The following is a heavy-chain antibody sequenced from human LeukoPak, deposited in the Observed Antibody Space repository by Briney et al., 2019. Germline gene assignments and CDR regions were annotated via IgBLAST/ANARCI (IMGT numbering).Heavy chain of an antibody. CDR2: INPSGTI. D-gene: IGHD5-24*01. J-gene: IGHJ4*02. CDR3: AANPQRDGSLNY. Sequence: SETLSLTCAVYGGSFSGYYWSWIRQPPGKGLEWIGEINPSGTINYNPSLESRVTMAVDTSKIQLSLKLRSLTAADTAVYYCAANPQRDGSLNYWGQGTLVTVSS. CDR1: GGSFSGYY. V-gene: IGHV4-34*01.